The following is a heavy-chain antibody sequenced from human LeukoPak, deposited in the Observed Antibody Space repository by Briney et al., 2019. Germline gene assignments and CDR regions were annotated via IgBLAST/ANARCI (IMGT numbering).Heavy chain of an antibody. CDR2: MHSSGSS. CDR3: ARGLGYDFWSGYYFDY. V-gene: IGHV4-59*01. CDR1: GGSITSDY. D-gene: IGHD3-3*01. Sequence: SETLSLTCTVSGGSITSDYWSWIRQPPGKGLEWIGFMHSSGSSSHNPSLKSRLTISVDTSKNQFSLRLSSLTAADTAVYYCARGLGYDFWSGYYFDYWGQGTLVTASS. J-gene: IGHJ4*02.